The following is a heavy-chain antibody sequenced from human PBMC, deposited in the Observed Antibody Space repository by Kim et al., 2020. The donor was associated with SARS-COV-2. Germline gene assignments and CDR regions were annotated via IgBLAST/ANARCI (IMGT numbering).Heavy chain of an antibody. D-gene: IGHD6-13*01. J-gene: IGHJ5*02. CDR1: GFTFSSYS. CDR3: ARTSPYSSSWYGPNWFDP. CDR2: ISSSSSYI. V-gene: IGHV3-21*01. Sequence: GGSLRLSCAASGFTFSSYSMNWVRQAPGKGLEWVSSISSSSSYIYYADSVKGRFTISRDNAKNSLYLQMNSLRAEDTAVYYCARTSPYSSSWYGPNWFDPWGQGTLVTVSS.